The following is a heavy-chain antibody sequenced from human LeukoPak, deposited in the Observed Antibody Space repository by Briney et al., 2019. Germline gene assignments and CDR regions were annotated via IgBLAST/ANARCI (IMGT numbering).Heavy chain of an antibody. CDR3: ARVGALPLGYCSSTSCLDYYMDV. D-gene: IGHD2-2*01. CDR1: GGTFSSYA. Sequence: SVKVSCKASGGTFSSYATSWVRQAPGQGLEWMGGIIPIFGTANYAQKFQGRVTITADESTSTAYMELSSLRSEDTAVYYCARVGALPLGYCSSTSCLDYYMDVWGKGTTVTVSS. CDR2: IIPIFGTA. V-gene: IGHV1-69*01. J-gene: IGHJ6*03.